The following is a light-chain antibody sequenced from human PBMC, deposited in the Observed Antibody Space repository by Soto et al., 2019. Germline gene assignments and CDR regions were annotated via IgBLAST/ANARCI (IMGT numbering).Light chain of an antibody. CDR3: SSYRSSILV. CDR1: SSDVGGYNY. V-gene: IGLV2-14*01. J-gene: IGLJ2*01. CDR2: DVS. Sequence: QSALTQPASVSGSPGQSITISCTGTSSDVGGYNYVSWYQQHPGKAPKVMIYDVSNRPSGVSNRFSGSKSGNTAALTISGVQAEDEADYYCSSYRSSILVFGGGTKVTVL.